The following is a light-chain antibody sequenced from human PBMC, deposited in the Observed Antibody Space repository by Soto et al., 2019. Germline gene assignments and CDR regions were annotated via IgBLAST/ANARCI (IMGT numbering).Light chain of an antibody. J-gene: IGKJ5*01. V-gene: IGKV3-20*01. CDR3: QQYGGSLIT. CDR1: QSVSSTY. Sequence: EIVLPQSPGPLFLSPGERATLSCRASQSVSSTYLAWYQQKPGQAPRLLIYGAANRASGIPDRFSGGGSGTDFTLTISRLEPEDCAVYYCQQYGGSLITFGQGTRLEIK. CDR2: GAA.